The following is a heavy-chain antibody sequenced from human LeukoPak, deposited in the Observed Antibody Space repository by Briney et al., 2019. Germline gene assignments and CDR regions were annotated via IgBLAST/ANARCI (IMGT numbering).Heavy chain of an antibody. J-gene: IGHJ4*02. CDR1: GGSISSSSYY. D-gene: IGHD2-2*01. V-gene: IGHV4-61*01. Sequence: SETLSLTCTVSGGSISSSSYYWSWIRQPPGKGLEWIGYIYYSGSTNYNPSLKSRVTISVDTSKNQFSLKLSSVTAADTAVYYCARAQPRGEVVPAAIILDYWGQGTLVTVSS. CDR3: ARAQPRGEVVPAAIILDY. CDR2: IYYSGST.